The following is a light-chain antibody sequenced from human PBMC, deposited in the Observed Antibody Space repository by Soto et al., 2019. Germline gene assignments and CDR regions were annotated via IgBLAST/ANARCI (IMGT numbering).Light chain of an antibody. Sequence: DIQMTQSPSSRSASVGDRVTITCRASQSISSYLNWYQQKPGKAPKLLISAAYSLQSGVQSRFSGSGSGTDFTLTIRSLQPEDLATYYCKQSYSTPETFGQGTKVDIK. V-gene: IGKV1-39*01. CDR3: KQSYSTPET. CDR1: QSISSY. CDR2: AAY. J-gene: IGKJ1*01.